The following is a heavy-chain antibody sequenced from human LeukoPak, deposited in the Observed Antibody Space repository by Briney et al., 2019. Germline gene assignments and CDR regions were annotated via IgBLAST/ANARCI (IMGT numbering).Heavy chain of an antibody. D-gene: IGHD5-12*01. V-gene: IGHV4-59*08. CDR1: GGSISSYY. CDR3: AGCDGYSGYDCWFDP. Sequence: SETLSLTCTVSGGSISSYYWSWIGQPPGKGLEWIGYIYYSGSTNYNPSLKSRVTISVDTSKNQFSLKLSSVTAADTAVYYCAGCDGYSGYDCWFDPWGQGTLVTVSS. CDR2: IYYSGST. J-gene: IGHJ5*02.